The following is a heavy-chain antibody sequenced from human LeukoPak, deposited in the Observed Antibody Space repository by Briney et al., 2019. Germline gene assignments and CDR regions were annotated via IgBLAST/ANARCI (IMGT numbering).Heavy chain of an antibody. CDR1: GYSFTSYW. J-gene: IGHJ4*02. Sequence: GESLKISCKGSGYSFTSYWIGWVRQMPGKGLEWMGIIYPGDSDTRYSPSFQGQVTISADKSISTVYLQWSSLKASDTAMYYCARLDDSSGYYVPYFDYWGQGTLVTVSS. CDR2: IYPGDSDT. D-gene: IGHD3-22*01. CDR3: ARLDDSSGYYVPYFDY. V-gene: IGHV5-51*01.